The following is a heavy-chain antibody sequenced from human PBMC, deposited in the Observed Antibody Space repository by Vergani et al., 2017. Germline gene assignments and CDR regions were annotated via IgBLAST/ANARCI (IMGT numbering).Heavy chain of an antibody. CDR1: GFTFSDYY. Sequence: QVQLVESGGGLVKPGGSLRLSCAASGFTFSDYYMTWIRQAPGKGLEWISYISGSGHTKYYADSVKGLFAISRDNAKNSLYLQMNNLRAEDTAVYYCARGEYSSSWYEDAFDIWGQGTMVTVSS. D-gene: IGHD6-13*01. CDR2: ISGSGHTK. V-gene: IGHV3-11*04. J-gene: IGHJ3*02. CDR3: ARGEYSSSWYEDAFDI.